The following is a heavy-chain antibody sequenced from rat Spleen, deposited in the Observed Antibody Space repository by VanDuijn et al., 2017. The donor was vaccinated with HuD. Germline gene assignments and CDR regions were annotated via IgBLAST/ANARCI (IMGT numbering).Heavy chain of an antibody. CDR1: GFAFNNYW. CDR3: ATAGYTTGYYYAGGFDY. J-gene: IGHJ2*01. CDR2: ITNTGHNT. V-gene: IGHV5-31*01. Sequence: EVQLVESGGGLVQPGRSLKLSCVASGFAFNNYWMTWIRQAPGKGLECVASITNTGHNTYYRDSVKGRFTISRDNAKSTLYLQMDGLRSEDTATYYCATAGYTTGYYYAGGFDYWGQGVMVTVSS. D-gene: IGHD1-6*01.